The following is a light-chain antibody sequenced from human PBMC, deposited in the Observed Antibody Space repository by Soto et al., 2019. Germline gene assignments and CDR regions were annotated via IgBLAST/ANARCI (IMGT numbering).Light chain of an antibody. CDR1: HSVSSN. J-gene: IGKJ1*01. Sequence: EIVMTQSPATVSVSAGEIANLXXRTSHSVSSNLAWYQQRPGQAPRLXISGASTRATGIPARFSGSGSGTEFTLTISRLEPEDFAVYYCHQYGSAPWTFGQGTKVDIK. CDR3: HQYGSAPWT. CDR2: GAS. V-gene: IGKV3-15*01.